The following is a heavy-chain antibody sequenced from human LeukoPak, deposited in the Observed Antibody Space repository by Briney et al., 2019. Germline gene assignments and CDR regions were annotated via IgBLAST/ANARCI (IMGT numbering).Heavy chain of an antibody. CDR3: AKLYSSSSRGGYY. V-gene: IGHV3-30*02. Sequence: PGGSLRLSCATSGFTFSNYGMHWVRQAPGKGLEWVAFIRFDGSNKYYADSVKGRFTISRDNSKNTLYLQMNSLRAEDTAVYYCAKLYSSSSRGGYYWGQGTLVTVSS. J-gene: IGHJ4*02. CDR2: IRFDGSNK. D-gene: IGHD6-13*01. CDR1: GFTFSNYG.